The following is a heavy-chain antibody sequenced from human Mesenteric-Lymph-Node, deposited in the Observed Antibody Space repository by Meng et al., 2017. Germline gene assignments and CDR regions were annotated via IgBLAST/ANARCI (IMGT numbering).Heavy chain of an antibody. CDR1: GFTFSSYA. CDR3: ARGYGGNPGY. CDR2: ISYDGSNK. J-gene: IGHJ4*02. Sequence: GESLKISCAASGFTFSSYAMHWVRQAPGKGLEWVAVISYDGSNKYYADSVKGRFTISRDNSKNTLYLQMNSLRAEDTAVYYCARGYGGNPGYWGQGTLVTVSS. D-gene: IGHD4-23*01. V-gene: IGHV3-30*04.